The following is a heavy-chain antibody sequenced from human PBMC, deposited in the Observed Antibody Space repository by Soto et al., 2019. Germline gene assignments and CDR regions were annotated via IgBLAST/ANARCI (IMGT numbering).Heavy chain of an antibody. Sequence: QVQLVQSGAEVKKPGASVKVSCKASGYTFTTYDINWVRQAAGQGLVWMGWMNPNRGNTGYAQKLQGSVTMTRDTSISTAYMELSDLRSEDTAVYYCARGQYFSDSSGYDDYWGQGTQVTVSS. CDR3: ARGQYFSDSSGYDDY. V-gene: IGHV1-8*02. CDR2: MNPNRGNT. J-gene: IGHJ4*02. CDR1: GYTFTTYD. D-gene: IGHD3-22*01.